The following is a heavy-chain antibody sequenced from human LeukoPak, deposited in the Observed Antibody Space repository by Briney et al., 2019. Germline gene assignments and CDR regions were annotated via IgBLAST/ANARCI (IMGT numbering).Heavy chain of an antibody. J-gene: IGHJ4*02. CDR3: ATPDSSGYYYLY. CDR1: GFTFSSYE. V-gene: IGHV4-59*04. Sequence: GSLRLSCAASGFTFSSYEMNWVRQAPGKGLEWIGNIYYSGSTYYNPSLKSRVTISVDTSKNQFSLKLSSVTAADTAVYYCATPDSSGYYYLYWGQGTLVTDSS. CDR2: IYYSGST. D-gene: IGHD3-22*01.